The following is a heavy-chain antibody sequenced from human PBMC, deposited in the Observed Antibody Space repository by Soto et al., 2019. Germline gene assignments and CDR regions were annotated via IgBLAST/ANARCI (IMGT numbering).Heavy chain of an antibody. CDR2: ISYDGSNK. V-gene: IGHV3-30*18. D-gene: IGHD6-6*01. CDR3: AKAPMRIAARPYFGFDY. CDR1: GFTFSSYG. Sequence: GGSLRLSCAASGFTFSSYGMHWVRQAPGKGLEWVAVISYDGSNKYYADSVKGRFTISRDNSKNTLYLQMNSLRAEDTAVYYCAKAPMRIAARPYFGFDYWGQGTLVTVSS. J-gene: IGHJ4*02.